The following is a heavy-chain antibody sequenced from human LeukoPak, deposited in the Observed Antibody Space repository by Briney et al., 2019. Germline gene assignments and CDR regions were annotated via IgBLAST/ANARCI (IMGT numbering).Heavy chain of an antibody. D-gene: IGHD2-2*01. V-gene: IGHV4-4*07. CDR1: GGSISSYY. J-gene: IGHJ6*03. CDR3: ARDRYCSSTSCPRDYYYMDV. CDR2: IYTSGST. Sequence: SETLSLTCTVSGGSISSYYWSWIRQSAGKGLEWIGRIYTSGSTNYNPSLKSRVTISVDKSKNQFSLKLSSVTAADTAVYYCARDRYCSSTSCPRDYYYMDVWGKGTTVTVSS.